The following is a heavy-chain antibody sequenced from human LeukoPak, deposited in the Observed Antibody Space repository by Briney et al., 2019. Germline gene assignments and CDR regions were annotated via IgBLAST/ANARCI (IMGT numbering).Heavy chain of an antibody. CDR3: TTDTLYYYDSSGYYSKYYFDY. CDR1: GFTFSNAW. J-gene: IGHJ4*02. CDR2: IKSKTDGGTT. V-gene: IGHV3-15*07. D-gene: IGHD3-22*01. Sequence: GGSLRLSCAASGFTFSNAWMNWVRQAPGKGLEWVGRIKSKTDGGTTDYAAPVKGRFTISRDDSKNTLYLQMNSLKTEDTAVYYCTTDTLYYYDSSGYYSKYYFDYWGQGTLVTVSS.